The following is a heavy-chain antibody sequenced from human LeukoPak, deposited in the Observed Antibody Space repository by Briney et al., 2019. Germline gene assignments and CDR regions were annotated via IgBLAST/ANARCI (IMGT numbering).Heavy chain of an antibody. CDR2: MNPNSGNT. J-gene: IGHJ5*02. Sequence: ASVKVSCKASGHTFTSYDINWVRQATGQGLEWMGWMNPNSGNTGYAQKFQGRVTTTRNTSISTAYMELSSLRSEDTAVYYCARGRMVRGVTWWFDPWGQGTLVTVSS. V-gene: IGHV1-8*01. D-gene: IGHD3-10*01. CDR3: ARGRMVRGVTWWFDP. CDR1: GHTFTSYD.